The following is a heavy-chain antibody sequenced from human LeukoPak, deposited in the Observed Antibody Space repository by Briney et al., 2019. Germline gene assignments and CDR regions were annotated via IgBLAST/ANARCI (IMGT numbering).Heavy chain of an antibody. D-gene: IGHD6-6*01. CDR1: GFTVSTNY. Sequence: VGSLRLSCGASGFTVSTNYTSWVRQAPGKGLEWVSIIYSGGSTYYADSVKGRFTISRDNSKNTLYLQMNSLRAEDTAVYYCASYRYGSSFAFDIWGQGTMVTVSS. V-gene: IGHV3-66*01. CDR3: ASYRYGSSFAFDI. CDR2: IYSGGST. J-gene: IGHJ3*02.